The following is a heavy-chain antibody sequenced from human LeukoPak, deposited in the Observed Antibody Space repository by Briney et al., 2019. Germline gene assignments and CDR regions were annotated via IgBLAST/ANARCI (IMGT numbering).Heavy chain of an antibody. V-gene: IGHV4-38-2*01. CDR3: ARRLVSSWADAFDI. Sequence: GSLRLSCAASGFTFSDYYMSWIRQPPGKGLEWIGTISYSGSTYYSPSLKIRVTISVDTSKNQFSLKLSSVTAADTAVYYCARRLVSSWADAFDIWGQGTMVTVSS. CDR2: ISYSGST. J-gene: IGHJ3*02. CDR1: GFTFSDYY. D-gene: IGHD6-13*01.